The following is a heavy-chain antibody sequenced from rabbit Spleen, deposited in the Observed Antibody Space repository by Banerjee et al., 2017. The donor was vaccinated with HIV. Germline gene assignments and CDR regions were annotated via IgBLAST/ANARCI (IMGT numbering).Heavy chain of an antibody. J-gene: IGHJ4*01. Sequence: QSLEESGGDLVKPGASLTLTCTASGVSFSSSSYMCWVRQAPGKGLEWIACIDIGSSGSTAYASWAKGRFTISKTSSTTVTLQLNSLTAADTATYFCARGSAAMTMVITGFYFNLWGPGTLVTVS. V-gene: IGHV1S40*01. CDR2: IDIGSSGST. CDR3: ARGSAAMTMVITGFYFNL. CDR1: GVSFSSSSY. D-gene: IGHD2-1*01.